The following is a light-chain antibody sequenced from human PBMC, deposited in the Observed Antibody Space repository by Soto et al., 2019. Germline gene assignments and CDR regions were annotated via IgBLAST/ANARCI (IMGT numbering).Light chain of an antibody. J-gene: IGKJ2*01. CDR2: GAS. V-gene: IGKV3-20*01. CDR1: QSVSSN. CDR3: EQYGNSPPNT. Sequence: EIVVTQSPATLSVSPGERATLSCRASQSVSSNLAWYQQKPGQAPRLLIYGASTRATGIPDRFSGSGSGTDFTLTISRLEPEDFAVYFCEQYGNSPPNTFGQGTKVEIK.